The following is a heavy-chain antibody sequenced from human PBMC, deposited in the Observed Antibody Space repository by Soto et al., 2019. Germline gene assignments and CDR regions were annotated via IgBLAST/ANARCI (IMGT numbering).Heavy chain of an antibody. CDR3: ARSTYYYDSSGYYYLRDDD. Sequence: VGSLRLSCAASGFTFSSYWMSWVRQAPGKGLEWVANIKQDGSEKYYVDSVKGRFTISRDNAKNSLYLQMNSLRAEDTAVYYCARSTYYYDSSGYYYLRDDDWRQGTLVTVSS. D-gene: IGHD3-22*01. CDR1: GFTFSSYW. J-gene: IGHJ4*02. CDR2: IKQDGSEK. V-gene: IGHV3-7*03.